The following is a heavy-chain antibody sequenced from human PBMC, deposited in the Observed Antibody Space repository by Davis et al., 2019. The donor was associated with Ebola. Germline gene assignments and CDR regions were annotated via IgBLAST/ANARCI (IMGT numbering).Heavy chain of an antibody. V-gene: IGHV1-69*13. D-gene: IGHD1-26*01. CDR3: ARDRWELTLHYFDY. CDR2: IIPIFGTA. Sequence: AASVKVSCKASGYTFTSYYMHWVRQAPGQGLEWMGGIIPIFGTANYAQKFQGRVTITADESTSTAYMELSSLRSEDTAVYYCARDRWELTLHYFDYWGQGTLVTVSS. CDR1: GYTFTSYY. J-gene: IGHJ4*02.